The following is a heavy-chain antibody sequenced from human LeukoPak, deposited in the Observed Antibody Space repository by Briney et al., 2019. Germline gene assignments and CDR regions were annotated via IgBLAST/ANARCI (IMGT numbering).Heavy chain of an antibody. D-gene: IGHD2-8*02. CDR3: ATYRQVLLPFES. CDR1: GFTFSSYG. Sequence: GGSLRPSCAASGFTFSSYGMHWVRQAPGKGLEWVAFIRYDGSNKYYADSVKGRFTISRDNSKSTLSLQMNSLRAEDTAIYYCATYRQVLLPFESWGQGTLVTVSS. CDR2: IRYDGSNK. V-gene: IGHV3-30*02. J-gene: IGHJ4*02.